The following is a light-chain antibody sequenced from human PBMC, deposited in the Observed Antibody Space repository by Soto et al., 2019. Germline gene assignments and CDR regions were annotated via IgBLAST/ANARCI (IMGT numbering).Light chain of an antibody. CDR3: SSYTSVNLYV. CDR1: RSDVGGYKH. V-gene: IGLV2-14*03. CDR2: DVS. J-gene: IGLJ1*01. Sequence: QSVLTQPASVSGSPGQSISISCTGTRSDVGGYKHVSWYQQHPGKVPRLIIFDVSSRPSGVSHRFSGSKSGDTASLTISGLQAEDKADYYCSSYTSVNLYVFGTGTKVTVL.